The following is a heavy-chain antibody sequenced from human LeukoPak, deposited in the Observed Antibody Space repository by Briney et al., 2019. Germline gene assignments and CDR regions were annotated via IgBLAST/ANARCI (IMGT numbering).Heavy chain of an antibody. CDR3: ARFSVTYYYDSSGYDY. V-gene: IGHV1-2*02. J-gene: IGHJ4*02. CDR1: GYTFTGYY. Sequence: ASVKVSCKASGYTFTGYYMHWVRQAPGQGLEWMGWINPNSGGTNYAQKFQGRVTMTRDTSISTAYMELSRLRSDDTAVYYCARFSVTYYYDSSGYDYWGQETLVTVSS. CDR2: INPNSGGT. D-gene: IGHD3-22*01.